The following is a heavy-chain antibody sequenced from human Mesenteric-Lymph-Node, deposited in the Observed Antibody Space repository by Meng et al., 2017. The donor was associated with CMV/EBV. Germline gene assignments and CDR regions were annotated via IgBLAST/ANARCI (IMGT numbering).Heavy chain of an antibody. J-gene: IGHJ2*01. V-gene: IGHV3-33*06. D-gene: IGHD2-2*01. Sequence: SKGMHWVRQARGKGLEWVAVIHYDGSNEYYAESVMGRFTISRDNSKNTMYLQMNSLRAEDTAMYYCAKDFNYCSGTSCPLYWNFDLWGRGTLVTVSS. CDR1: SKG. CDR3: AKDFNYCSGTSCPLYWNFDL. CDR2: IHYDGSNE.